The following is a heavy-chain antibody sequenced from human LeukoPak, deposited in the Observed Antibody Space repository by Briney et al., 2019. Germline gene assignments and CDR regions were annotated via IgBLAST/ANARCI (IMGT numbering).Heavy chain of an antibody. CDR3: ARRGLRYFDWPLFDP. V-gene: IGHV4-38-2*02. Sequence: SETLSLTCTVSGYSISSGYYWGRIRQPPGKGLEWIGSIYHSGSTYYNPSLKSRVTISVDTSKNQFSLKLSSVTAADTAVYYCARRGLRYFDWPLFDPWGQGTLVAVSS. J-gene: IGHJ5*02. CDR1: GYSISSGYY. CDR2: IYHSGST. D-gene: IGHD3-9*01.